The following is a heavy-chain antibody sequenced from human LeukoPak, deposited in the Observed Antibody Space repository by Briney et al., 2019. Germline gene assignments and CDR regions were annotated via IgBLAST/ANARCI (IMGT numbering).Heavy chain of an antibody. D-gene: IGHD3-22*01. CDR3: AKGPSSYYDSSGYYSFDY. J-gene: IGHJ4*02. Sequence: GGSRRLSCAASGFTFSSYGMHWVRQAPGKGLEWVAVIWYDGSNKYYADSVKGRFTISRDNSKNTLYLQMNSLRAEDTAVYYCAKGPSSYYDSSGYYSFDYWGQGTLVTVSS. CDR1: GFTFSSYG. CDR2: IWYDGSNK. V-gene: IGHV3-30*02.